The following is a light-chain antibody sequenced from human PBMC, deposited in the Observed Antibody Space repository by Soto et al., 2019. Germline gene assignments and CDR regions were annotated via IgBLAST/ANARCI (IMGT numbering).Light chain of an antibody. CDR2: DAS. J-gene: IGKJ3*01. CDR1: QDISNY. Sequence: DIPMTQSPSSLSASVADRVTRTCQASQDISNYLNLYQQKPGKDPKFLIYDASNLETGVPSRYSGSGSGTDFPFTISDLQPEGRAPEYWREYDNLPPLVTFGSGNKVDI. CDR3: REYDNLPPLVT. V-gene: IGKV1-33*01.